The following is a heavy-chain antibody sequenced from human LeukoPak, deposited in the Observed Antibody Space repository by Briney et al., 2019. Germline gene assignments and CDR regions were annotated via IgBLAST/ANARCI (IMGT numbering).Heavy chain of an antibody. D-gene: IGHD3-10*01. CDR2: IYYSAST. J-gene: IGHJ4*02. V-gene: IGHV4-59*01. CDR1: GGSISSYY. Sequence: SETLSLTCTVSGGSISSYYWSWIRQPPGKGLEWIGYIYYSASTNYNPSLKSRVTISVDTSKNQFSLKLSSVTAADTAVYYCARASRYYYGSGSYNFDYWGQGTLVTVSS. CDR3: ARASRYYYGSGSYNFDY.